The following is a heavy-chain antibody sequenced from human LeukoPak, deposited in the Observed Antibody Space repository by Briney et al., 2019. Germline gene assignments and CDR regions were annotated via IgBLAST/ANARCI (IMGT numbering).Heavy chain of an antibody. V-gene: IGHV3-66*01. Sequence: PGGSLGLFCAASGFSVSRNFMSWVRQAPGKGLECVSVIYSGGDTYYADSVRGRFTISRDKSKNTLYLQMDSLRVEDTAVYYCARKSDSYMLRGGDCWGQGTLVSVSS. CDR3: ARKSDSYMLRGGDC. CDR2: IYSGGDT. J-gene: IGHJ4*02. CDR1: GFSVSRNF. D-gene: IGHD3-10*01.